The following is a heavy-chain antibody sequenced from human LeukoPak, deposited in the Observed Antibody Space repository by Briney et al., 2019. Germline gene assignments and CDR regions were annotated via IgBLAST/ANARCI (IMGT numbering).Heavy chain of an antibody. V-gene: IGHV3-23*01. CDR2: VGSGGTR. Sequence: GGSLRLSCAASGFNFNIYTMSWVRQAQGKGLEWISAVGSGGTRYYTDSVKGRFTISRDNSANTVSLQMDSLRADDTAMYYCAKMRGMPREAYHFDRWGQGTLVAVSS. CDR3: AKMRGMPREAYHFDR. D-gene: IGHD1-26*01. CDR1: GFNFNIYT. J-gene: IGHJ4*02.